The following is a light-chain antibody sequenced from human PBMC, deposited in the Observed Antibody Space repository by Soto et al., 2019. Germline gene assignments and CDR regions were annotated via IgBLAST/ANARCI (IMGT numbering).Light chain of an antibody. J-gene: IGKJ2*01. V-gene: IGKV3-15*01. Sequence: EIVMTQSPATLSVSPGERATLSCRASHSVGNNLSWYQQKLGQAPRLLIYGASTRAAGIPARFSGSVSGTEFTLTISCLQSEDFAVYYCQHFVNWPPVYTFGQGTKLEIK. CDR2: GAS. CDR3: QHFVNWPPVYT. CDR1: HSVGNN.